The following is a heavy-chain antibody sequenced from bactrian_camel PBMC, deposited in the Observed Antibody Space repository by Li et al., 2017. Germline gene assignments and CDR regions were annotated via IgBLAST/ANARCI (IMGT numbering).Heavy chain of an antibody. J-gene: IGHJ4*01. Sequence: VQLVESGGGLVQPGESLRLLCVASGITFSRHDMSWVRQAPGKEVEWVAGITSLPSLSRAASYADSVKGRFTLAHDMTENTLTLQMNDLKPDDTGLYVCAWGRTGAGPGLWLLLPYEYQTWGQGTQVTVS. D-gene: IGHD3*01. CDR1: GITFSRHD. V-gene: IGHV3S6*01. CDR3: AWGRTGAGPGLWLLLPYEYQT. CDR2: ITSLPSLSRAA.